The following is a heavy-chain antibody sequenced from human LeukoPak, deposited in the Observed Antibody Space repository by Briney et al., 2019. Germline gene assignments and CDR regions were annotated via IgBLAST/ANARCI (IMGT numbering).Heavy chain of an antibody. J-gene: IGHJ4*02. CDR1: GGSISSGSYY. CDR2: IYTSGST. V-gene: IGHV4-61*02. CDR3: ARDPSSFPFDY. Sequence: SETLSLTCAVSGGSISSGSYYWSWIRQPAGKGLEWIGRIYTSGSTNYNPSLKSRVTISVDTSKNQFSLKLSSVTAADTAVYYCARDPSSFPFDYWGQGTLVTVSS. D-gene: IGHD2-15*01.